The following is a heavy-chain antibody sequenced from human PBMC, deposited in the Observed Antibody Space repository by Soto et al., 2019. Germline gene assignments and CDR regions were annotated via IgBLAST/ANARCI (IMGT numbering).Heavy chain of an antibody. V-gene: IGHV1-18*01. Sequence: ASVKVSCKASGYTFTSYGISWVRQAPGQGLEWMGWISAYNGNTNYAQKLQGRVTMTTDTSTSTAYMELRSPRSDDTAVYYCARDSEPYYDFWSGYYSFDYWGQGTLVTVSS. CDR1: GYTFTSYG. CDR3: ARDSEPYYDFWSGYYSFDY. CDR2: ISAYNGNT. D-gene: IGHD3-3*01. J-gene: IGHJ4*02.